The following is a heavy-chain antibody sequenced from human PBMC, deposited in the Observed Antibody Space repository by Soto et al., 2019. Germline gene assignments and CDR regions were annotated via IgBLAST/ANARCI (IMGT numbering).Heavy chain of an antibody. CDR1: RFTFTSSA. D-gene: IGHD3-9*01. CDR2: IVVGSGNT. Sequence: GASVKVSCKASRFTFTSSAVQWVRQARGQRLEWIGWIVVGSGNTNYAQKFQERVTITRDMSTSTAYMELSSLRSEDTAVYYCAAVNSDYDILTGYYKGPGDAFDIWGQGTMVTVSS. J-gene: IGHJ3*02. CDR3: AAVNSDYDILTGYYKGPGDAFDI. V-gene: IGHV1-58*01.